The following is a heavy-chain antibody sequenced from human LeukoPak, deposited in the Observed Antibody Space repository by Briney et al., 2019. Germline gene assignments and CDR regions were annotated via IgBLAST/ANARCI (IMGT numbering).Heavy chain of an antibody. CDR2: ISGSVGST. Sequence: PGGSLRLSCAASGFSFSSYAMSWVRQAPGKGLEWVSAISGSVGSTYYADSVKGRFTISRDNSKNTLYVQMNSLRAEDTAVYYCARESSHAPYFDYWGQGTLVTVSS. V-gene: IGHV3-23*01. CDR3: ARESSHAPYFDY. D-gene: IGHD3-10*01. J-gene: IGHJ4*02. CDR1: GFSFSSYA.